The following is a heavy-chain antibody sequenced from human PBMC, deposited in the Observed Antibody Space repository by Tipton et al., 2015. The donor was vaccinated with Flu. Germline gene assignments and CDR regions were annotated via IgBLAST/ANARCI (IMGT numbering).Heavy chain of an antibody. CDR2: IKEDGSGK. Sequence: SLRLSCAASGFTFRNYWMTWVRQAPGKGLEWVANIKEDGSGKKYADSVKGRFTISRDNAENSLYLQMTSLRAEDTAVYYCATLGNSGTDGFDTWGQGTMVTISS. CDR1: GFTFRNYW. CDR3: ATLGNSGTDGFDT. D-gene: IGHD5-12*01. V-gene: IGHV3-7*01. J-gene: IGHJ3*02.